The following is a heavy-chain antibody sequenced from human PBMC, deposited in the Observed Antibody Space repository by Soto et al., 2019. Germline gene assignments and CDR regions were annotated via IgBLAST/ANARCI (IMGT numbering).Heavy chain of an antibody. CDR1: GYTITSYY. J-gene: IGHJ6*02. D-gene: IGHD4-4*01. CDR3: ASSYSNYALIDYYYYGMDV. Sequence: ASVKVSCKASGYTITSYYMHCVRQAPGQGLEWMGVINSAGGGTSYAERFQGRVTMTRDTSTNTVYMELSSLRSEDTAVYYCASSYSNYALIDYYYYGMDVWGQGTTVTVSS. V-gene: IGHV1-46*01. CDR2: INSAGGGT.